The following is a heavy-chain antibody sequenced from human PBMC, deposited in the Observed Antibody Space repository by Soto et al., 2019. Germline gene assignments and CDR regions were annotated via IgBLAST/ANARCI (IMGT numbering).Heavy chain of an antibody. CDR2: ISSSSSTI. J-gene: IGHJ5*02. V-gene: IGHV3-48*01. Sequence: GGSLRLSCAASGFTFSSYSMNWVRQAPGKGLEWVSYISSSSSTIYYADSVKGRFTISRDNAKNSLYLQMNSLRAEDTAVYYCARAPLSVAGNWFDPWGQGTLVTVSS. CDR1: GFTFSSYS. D-gene: IGHD6-19*01. CDR3: ARAPLSVAGNWFDP.